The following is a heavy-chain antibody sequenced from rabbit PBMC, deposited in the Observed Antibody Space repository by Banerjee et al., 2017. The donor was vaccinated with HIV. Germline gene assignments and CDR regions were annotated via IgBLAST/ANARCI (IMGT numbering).Heavy chain of an antibody. D-gene: IGHD6-1*01. J-gene: IGHJ6*01. CDR2: IVTGNDNT. CDR3: ARDHGFYGYSGYAYTTSYGMDL. Sequence: QEQVVEFGGGLVTLGGSLKLSCKASGIDFSHYGISWVRQVLGKGLEWSGCIVTGNDNTYYASWAKGRFTISKTSSTTVTLQMTSLTAADTATYFCARDHGFYGYSGYAYTTSYGMDLWGQGTLVTVS. CDR1: GIDFSHYG. V-gene: IGHV1S45*01.